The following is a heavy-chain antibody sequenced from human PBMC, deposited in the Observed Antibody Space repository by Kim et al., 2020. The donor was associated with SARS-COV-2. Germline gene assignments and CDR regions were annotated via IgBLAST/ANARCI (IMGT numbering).Heavy chain of an antibody. CDR3: ARYYYSYGMDV. J-gene: IGHJ6*02. D-gene: IGHD3-16*01. Sequence: TIYYADSVKGRLTNSRDNAKSTLYLQLKSLRAEDTAVYFCARYYYSYGMDVWGQGTTVTVSS. V-gene: IGHV3-11*01. CDR2: TI.